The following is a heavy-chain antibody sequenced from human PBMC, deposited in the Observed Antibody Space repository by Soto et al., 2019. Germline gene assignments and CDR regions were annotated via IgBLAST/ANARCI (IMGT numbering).Heavy chain of an antibody. Sequence: EVQLVESGGGLVQPGGSLRLSCAASGFTFSSYTMNWVRQAPGKGLEWISSISSTGSIYQADSVKGRFTISRDNAKNSLFLKKNSRGEEDPAVFYWGGGGGGGGRGTLVTVSS. J-gene: IGHJ2*01. CDR3: GGGGGG. D-gene: IGHD3-16*01. V-gene: IGHV3-48*02. CDR1: GFTFSSYT. CDR2: ISSTGSI.